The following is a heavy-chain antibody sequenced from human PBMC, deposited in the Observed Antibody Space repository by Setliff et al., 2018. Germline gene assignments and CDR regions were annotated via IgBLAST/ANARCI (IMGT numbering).Heavy chain of an antibody. CDR2: MSWNSSTT. V-gene: IGHV3-9*01. J-gene: IGHJ3*01. CDR3: VKDHAVTDSWSGSHAFDF. D-gene: IGHD3-3*01. CDR1: GFRFDDSA. Sequence: GGSLSLSCLGSGFRFDDSAMHWVRQAPGKGLEWVAGMSWNSSTTAYADSVKGRFTISRDNGKRSLYLEINNLRREDTALYFCVKDHAVTDSWSGSHAFDFWGRGTMVTVSS.